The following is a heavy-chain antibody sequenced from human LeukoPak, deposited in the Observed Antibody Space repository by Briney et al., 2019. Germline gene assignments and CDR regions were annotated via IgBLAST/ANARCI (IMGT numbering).Heavy chain of an antibody. CDR1: GFSFSDYA. J-gene: IGHJ4*02. D-gene: IGHD6-19*01. CDR3: AKGASSAWYLHY. Sequence: PGGSLRLSCAASGFSFSDYAVSWVRQAPGKGLEWVAGIGGSGGSTYYADSVKGRFSISSDDSRNTLYLQMNSLRAEDTAIYCCAKGASSAWYLHYWGQGTLVTVSS. CDR2: IGGSGGST. V-gene: IGHV3-23*01.